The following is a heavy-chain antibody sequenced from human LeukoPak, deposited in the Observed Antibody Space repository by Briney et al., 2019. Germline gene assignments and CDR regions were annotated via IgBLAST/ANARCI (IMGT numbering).Heavy chain of an antibody. CDR3: ARDFTSLAY. CDR1: GLTFSSYR. J-gene: IGHJ4*02. D-gene: IGHD3-10*01. Sequence: GGSLRLSCVASGLTFSSYRITSVPQATGKGLEWVSSISSSSSYIYYADSVKGRFTISRDNAKNSLYLQMNSLRAEDTAVYYCARDFTSLAYWGQGTLVTVSS. CDR2: ISSSSSYI. V-gene: IGHV3-21*01.